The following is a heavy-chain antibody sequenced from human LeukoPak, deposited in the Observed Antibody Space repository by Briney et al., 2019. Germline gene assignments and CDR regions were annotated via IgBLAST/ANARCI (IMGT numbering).Heavy chain of an antibody. CDR2: IKSDGSST. CDR3: ARESGYHGSGFDP. V-gene: IGHV3-74*01. CDR1: GFTFSSYW. Sequence: RSGGSLRLSCAASGFTFSSYWMHWVRQGPGKGLVWVSRIKSDGSSTSYADSVKDRFTISRDNAKNTLYLQMNSLRDEDTAVYYCARESGYHGSGFDPWGQGTLVTVSS. J-gene: IGHJ5*02. D-gene: IGHD3-10*01.